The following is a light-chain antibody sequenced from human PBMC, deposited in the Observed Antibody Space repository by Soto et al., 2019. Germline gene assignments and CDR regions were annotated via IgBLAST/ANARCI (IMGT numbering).Light chain of an antibody. Sequence: QSALTQPASVSGSPGQSVTISCTGTSSDIGAYKYVSWYQQHPGKAPKLMIYEINKRPSGVPDRFSGSKSGNTASLTVSGLQAEDEADYYCSSFAGSNNFPYVFGTGTKVTVL. CDR2: EIN. CDR3: SSFAGSNNFPYV. CDR1: SSDIGAYKY. V-gene: IGLV2-8*01. J-gene: IGLJ1*01.